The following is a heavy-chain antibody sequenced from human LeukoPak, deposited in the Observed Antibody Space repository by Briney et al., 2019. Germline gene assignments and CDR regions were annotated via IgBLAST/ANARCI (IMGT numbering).Heavy chain of an antibody. V-gene: IGHV3-33*06. CDR1: GFTFINYG. CDR2: IWYDGSYK. Sequence: GGSLRLSCAASGFTFINYGMHWVRQARGKGLDCVAVIWYDGSYKYYADSVKGRFTISRDNSKNTLYLQMNSLRAEDTAIYYCAKVVQYTASTGTGLDYWGQGTLVTVSS. CDR3: AKVVQYTASTGTGLDY. D-gene: IGHD6-13*01. J-gene: IGHJ4*02.